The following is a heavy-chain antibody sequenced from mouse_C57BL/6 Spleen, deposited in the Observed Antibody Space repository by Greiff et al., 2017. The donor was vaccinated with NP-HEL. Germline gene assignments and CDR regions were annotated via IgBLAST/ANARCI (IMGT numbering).Heavy chain of an antibody. V-gene: IGHV1-9*01. D-gene: IGHD2-3*01. CDR2: ILPGSGST. J-gene: IGHJ4*01. CDR3: ARKIYDGYYVGYYAMDY. Sequence: VKLMESGAELMKPGASVKLSCKATGYTFTGYWIEWVKQRPGHGLEWIGEILPGSGSTNYNEKFKGKATFTADTSSNTAYMQLSSLTTEDSAIYYCARKIYDGYYVGYYAMDYWGQGTSVTVSS. CDR1: GYTFTGYW.